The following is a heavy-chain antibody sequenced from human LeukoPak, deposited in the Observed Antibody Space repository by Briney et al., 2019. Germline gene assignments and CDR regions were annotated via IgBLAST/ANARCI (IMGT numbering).Heavy chain of an antibody. CDR1: GFTFSSYG. Sequence: QPGGTLRLSCAASGFTFSSYGMSWVRQAPGKGLEWVSAISGSGGSTYYADSVKGRFTISRDNSKNTLYLQMNSLRAEDTAVYYCAKVRSWFGVVDAFDIWGQGTMVTVSS. CDR2: ISGSGGST. V-gene: IGHV3-23*01. CDR3: AKVRSWFGVVDAFDI. J-gene: IGHJ3*02. D-gene: IGHD3-10*01.